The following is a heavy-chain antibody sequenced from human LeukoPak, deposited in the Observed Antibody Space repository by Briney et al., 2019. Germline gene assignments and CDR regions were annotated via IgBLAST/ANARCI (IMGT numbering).Heavy chain of an antibody. CDR2: IYYSGST. D-gene: IGHD3-10*01. CDR3: ARVHEVRGVISYDP. CDR1: GGSISSSSYY. Sequence: SETLSLTCTVSGGSISSSSYYWGWIRQPPGKGLEWIGYIYYSGSTNYNPSLKSRVTISVDTSKNQFSLKLSSVTAADTAVYYCARVHEVRGVISYDPWGQGTLVTVSS. V-gene: IGHV4-61*05. J-gene: IGHJ5*02.